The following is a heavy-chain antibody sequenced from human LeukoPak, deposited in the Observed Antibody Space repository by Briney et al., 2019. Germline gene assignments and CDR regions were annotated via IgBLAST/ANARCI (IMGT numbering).Heavy chain of an antibody. CDR2: INPNSGGT. CDR3: ARNDYSNYVGYWYFDL. CDR1: GYTFTGYY. D-gene: IGHD4-11*01. J-gene: IGHJ2*01. V-gene: IGHV1-2*02. Sequence: ASVKVSCKASGYTFTGYYMHWVRPAPGQGLEWMGWINPNSGGTNYAQKFQGRVTMTRDTSISSAYMELSGLRSDDTAVYYCARNDYSNYVGYWYFDLWGRGTLVTVSS.